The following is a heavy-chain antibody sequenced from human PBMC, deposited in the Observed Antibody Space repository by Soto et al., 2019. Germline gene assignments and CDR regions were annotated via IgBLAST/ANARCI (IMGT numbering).Heavy chain of an antibody. CDR3: AKLGALGYDSSGYYWDYYYGMDV. CDR1: GFTFSSYA. V-gene: IGHV3-23*01. Sequence: GGSLRLSCAASGFTFSSYAMSWVRQAPWKGLEWVSAISGSGGSTYYADSVKGRFTISRDNSKNTLYLQMNSLRAEDTAVYYCAKLGALGYDSSGYYWDYYYGMDVWGQGTTVTVSS. J-gene: IGHJ6*02. CDR2: ISGSGGST. D-gene: IGHD3-22*01.